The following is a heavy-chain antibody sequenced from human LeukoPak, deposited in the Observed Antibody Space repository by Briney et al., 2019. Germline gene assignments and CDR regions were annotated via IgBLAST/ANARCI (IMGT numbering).Heavy chain of an antibody. J-gene: IGHJ4*02. CDR2: IYTSGST. Sequence: PSETLSLTCTVSGGSISSYYWSWIRQPAGKGLEWIGRIYTSGSTNYNPSLKSRVTMSVDTSKNQFSLKLSSVTAADTAVYYCATYQYDEIVGATPYFGYWGQGTLVTASS. CDR3: ATYQYDEIVGATPYFGY. D-gene: IGHD1-26*01. V-gene: IGHV4-4*07. CDR1: GGSISSYY.